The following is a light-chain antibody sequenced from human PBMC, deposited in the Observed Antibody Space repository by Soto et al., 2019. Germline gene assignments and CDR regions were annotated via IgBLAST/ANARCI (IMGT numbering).Light chain of an antibody. Sequence: EIVMTQSPATLSVSPGERVTLSCRASQNIGSNLAWYQQKFGQAPRLLIYGASTRVTGIPARISGSGSGTEFTLTISSLQSEDFAVYYCQQYNNWPPITFGQGTRLEIK. V-gene: IGKV3-15*01. CDR2: GAS. CDR3: QQYNNWPPIT. CDR1: QNIGSN. J-gene: IGKJ5*01.